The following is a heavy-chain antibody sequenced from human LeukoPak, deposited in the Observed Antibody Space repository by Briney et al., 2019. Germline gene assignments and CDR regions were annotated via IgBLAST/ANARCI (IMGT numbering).Heavy chain of an antibody. CDR2: IYYNGRT. D-gene: IGHD3-22*01. CDR1: GGSISSDY. Sequence: SETLSLTCTVSGGSISSDYWSWIRQPPGKGLEWIGYIYYNGRTNYNPSLKSRVTISVDTSKNQFSLKLSSVTAADTAVYYCARVGINYKKGDAFDIWGQGKMVTVSS. CDR3: ARVGINYKKGDAFDI. V-gene: IGHV4-59*01. J-gene: IGHJ3*02.